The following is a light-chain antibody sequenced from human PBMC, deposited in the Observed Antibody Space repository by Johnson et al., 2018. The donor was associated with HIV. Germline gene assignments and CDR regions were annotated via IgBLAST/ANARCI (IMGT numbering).Light chain of an antibody. Sequence: QSVLTQPPSVSAAPGQKVTISCSGSNSNIGNIYVSWYQQLPGTAPKLLIYENNKRPSGIPDRFSGSKSGTSATLGITGLQTGDEADYYCATWHSSLSVGGGFGTGTKVTVL. CDR3: ATWHSSLSVGGG. J-gene: IGLJ1*01. CDR2: ENN. CDR1: NSNIGNIY. V-gene: IGLV1-51*02.